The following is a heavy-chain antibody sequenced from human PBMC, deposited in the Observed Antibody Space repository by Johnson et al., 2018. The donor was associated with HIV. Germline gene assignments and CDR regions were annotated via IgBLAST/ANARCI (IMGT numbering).Heavy chain of an antibody. CDR3: ARDTKSGSYLEGTGAFDI. Sequence: MMLVESGGGVVQPGKSLKVSCAASGFTFSSYAMHWVRQAPGKGLEYVSAISSNGGSTYYANSVKGRFTISRDNSKNTLYLQMGSLRAEDMAVYYCARDTKSGSYLEGTGAFDIWGQGTKVTVSS. V-gene: IGHV3-64*01. CDR2: ISSNGGST. J-gene: IGHJ3*02. CDR1: GFTFSSYA. D-gene: IGHD3-10*01.